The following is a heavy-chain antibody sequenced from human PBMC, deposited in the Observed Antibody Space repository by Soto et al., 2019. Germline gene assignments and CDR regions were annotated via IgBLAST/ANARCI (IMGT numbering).Heavy chain of an antibody. J-gene: IGHJ4*02. CDR1: GFTFSSYS. V-gene: IGHV3-48*01. Sequence: PGGSLRLSYAASGFTFSSYSINWGRQAPGKGLEWLSYISSSSSTIYYADSVKGRFTISRDNSKNALYVQMNSLRAEDTAVYYCAKAKRSGYSYAFLPDYWGQGP. CDR3: AKAKRSGYSYAFLPDY. D-gene: IGHD5-18*01. CDR2: ISSSSSTI.